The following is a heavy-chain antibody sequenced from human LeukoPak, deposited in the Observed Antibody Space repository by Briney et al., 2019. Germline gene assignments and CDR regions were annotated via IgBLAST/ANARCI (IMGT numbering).Heavy chain of an antibody. CDR3: AKDREQQQPAWYNWFDP. D-gene: IGHD6-13*01. J-gene: IGHJ5*02. V-gene: IGHV3-33*06. CDR1: GFTFSSYG. Sequence: GGSLRLSCAASGFTFSSYGMHWVRQAPGKGLEWVAVIRYDGSNKYYADSVKGRFTISRDNSKNTLYLQMNSLRAEDTAVYYCAKDREQQQPAWYNWFDPWGQGTLVTVSS. CDR2: IRYDGSNK.